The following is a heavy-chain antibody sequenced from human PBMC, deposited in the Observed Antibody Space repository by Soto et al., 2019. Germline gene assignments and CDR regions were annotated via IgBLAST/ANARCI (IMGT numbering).Heavy chain of an antibody. V-gene: IGHV4-34*01. J-gene: IGHJ6*02. D-gene: IGHD6-13*01. Sequence: SETLSLTCAVYGGSFSGYYWSWIRQPPGTGLEWIGEINHSGSTNYNPSLKSRVTISVDTSKNQFSLKLSSVTAADTAVYYCAAAAGGGPYYYYYGMDVWGQGTTVTVS. CDR1: GGSFSGYY. CDR2: INHSGST. CDR3: AAAAGGGPYYYYYGMDV.